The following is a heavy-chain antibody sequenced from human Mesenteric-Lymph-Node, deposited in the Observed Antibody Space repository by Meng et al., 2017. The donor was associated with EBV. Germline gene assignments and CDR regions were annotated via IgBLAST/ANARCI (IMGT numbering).Heavy chain of an antibody. CDR1: GGTFSGYS. CDR2: INQSGST. V-gene: IGHV4-34*01. D-gene: IGHD4-17*01. J-gene: IGHJ4*02. CDR3: ARGPPTLTSYVYFDY. Sequence: QGHLQQWGAGLLKPSEPLSPTCAVYGGTFSGYSWTWIRQPPGKGPEWIGEINQSGSTNYSPSLKSRVTISVDTSKTQFSLNLRSVTAADTAVYYCARGPPTLTSYVYFDYWGQGILVTVSS.